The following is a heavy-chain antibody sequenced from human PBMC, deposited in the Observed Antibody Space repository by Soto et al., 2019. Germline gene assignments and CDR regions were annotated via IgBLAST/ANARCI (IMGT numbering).Heavy chain of an antibody. D-gene: IGHD3-10*01. V-gene: IGHV1-3*01. J-gene: IGHJ4*02. CDR1: GYTFTSYA. Sequence: ASVKVSCKASGYTFTSYAMHWVRQAPGQRLEWMGWINAGNGNTKYPQKFQGRVTITRDTSASTAYMELSSLRSEDTAVYYCARVCRGTYDYWGQGTLVTVSS. CDR3: ARVCRGTYDY. CDR2: INAGNGNT.